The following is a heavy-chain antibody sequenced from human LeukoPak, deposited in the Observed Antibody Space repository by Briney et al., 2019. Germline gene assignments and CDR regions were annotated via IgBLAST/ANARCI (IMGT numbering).Heavy chain of an antibody. CDR2: ISSTSAYI. CDR1: GFTFDDYA. J-gene: IGHJ6*02. D-gene: IGHD6-19*01. CDR3: ARVSSNGRHYYYYPMDV. Sequence: KTGGSLRLSCAASGFTFDDYAMHWVRQAPGKGLEWVSSISSTSAYIYYADSVKGRFTISRDNAKNSLYLQMNSLRADDTAVYYCARVSSNGRHYYYYPMDVWGQGTTVTVSS. V-gene: IGHV3-21*01.